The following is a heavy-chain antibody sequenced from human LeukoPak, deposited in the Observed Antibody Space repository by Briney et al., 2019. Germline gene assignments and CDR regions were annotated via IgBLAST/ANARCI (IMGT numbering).Heavy chain of an antibody. CDR1: GFTFTNYG. D-gene: IGHD6-19*01. CDR3: AKGRDIAVADTFDY. V-gene: IGHV3-30*18. CDR2: ISYDGTKK. J-gene: IGHJ4*02. Sequence: GGSLRLSCVASGFTFTNYGMHWVRQAPGKGLQWVAVISYDGTKKYYADSVKGRFTISRDNSKNTLHLQVNSLRAEDTAVYYCAKGRDIAVADTFDYWGQGTLVTVSS.